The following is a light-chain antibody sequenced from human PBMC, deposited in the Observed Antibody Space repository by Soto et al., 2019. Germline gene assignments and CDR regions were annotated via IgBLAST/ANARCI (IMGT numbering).Light chain of an antibody. CDR1: SSNIGSNY. Sequence: QSVLTQPPSASGTPGQRVTISCSGSSSNIGSNYVYWYQQLPGTAPKLLIYRNNQRPSGVPDRFSGSKSGTSASLAISGLQSEDEADYYCAAWDDSLSGGVFGRGTKVSVL. J-gene: IGLJ3*02. CDR2: RNN. CDR3: AAWDDSLSGGV. V-gene: IGLV1-47*01.